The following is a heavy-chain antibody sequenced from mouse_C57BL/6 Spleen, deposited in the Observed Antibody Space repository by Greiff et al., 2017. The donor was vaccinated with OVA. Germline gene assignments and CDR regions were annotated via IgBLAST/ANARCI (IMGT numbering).Heavy chain of an antibody. CDR3: ARDYYDYLFAY. CDR2: ISYDGSN. D-gene: IGHD2-4*01. Sequence: EVQLQQSGPGLVKPSQSLSLTCSVTGYSITSGYYWNWIRQFPGNKLEWMGYISYDGSNNYNPSLKNRISITRDTSKNQFFLKLNSVTTEDTATYYCARDYYDYLFAYWGQGTLVTVSA. V-gene: IGHV3-6*01. J-gene: IGHJ3*01. CDR1: GYSITSGYY.